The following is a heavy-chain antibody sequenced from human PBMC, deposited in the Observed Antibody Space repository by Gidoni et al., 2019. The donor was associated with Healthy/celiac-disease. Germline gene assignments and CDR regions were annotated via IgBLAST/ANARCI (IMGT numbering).Heavy chain of an antibody. V-gene: IGHV1-24*01. CDR3: ATAPIRYSSGWYEGGWFDP. J-gene: IGHJ5*02. D-gene: IGHD6-19*01. Sequence: QVQLVQSGAEVKTPGASVKVSCKVSGSTLTQLPIPWVRQAPGKGLEWMGGFDPEDGETIYAQKFQGRVTMTEDTSTDTAYMELSSLRSEDTAVYYCATAPIRYSSGWYEGGWFDPWGQGTLVTVSS. CDR2: FDPEDGET. CDR1: GSTLTQLP.